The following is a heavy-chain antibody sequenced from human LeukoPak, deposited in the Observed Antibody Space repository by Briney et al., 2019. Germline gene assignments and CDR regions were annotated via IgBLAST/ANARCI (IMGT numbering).Heavy chain of an antibody. Sequence: GGSLRLSCTASGFTFGDYAMSWFRQAPGKGLEWVGFIRSKIYGGTTEYAASVKGRFTISRDDSKSIAYLQMNSLKTEDTAVYYCTRDQYSSGWFDILFDYWGQGTLVTVSS. J-gene: IGHJ4*02. CDR2: IRSKIYGGTT. D-gene: IGHD6-19*01. V-gene: IGHV3-49*03. CDR3: TRDQYSSGWFDILFDY. CDR1: GFTFGDYA.